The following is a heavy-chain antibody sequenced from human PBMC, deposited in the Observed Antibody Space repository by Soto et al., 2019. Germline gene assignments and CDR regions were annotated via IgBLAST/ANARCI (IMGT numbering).Heavy chain of an antibody. CDR1: GVTFSSYA. CDR2: ISGSGGST. CDR3: AKDWEYPILTGPDY. V-gene: IGHV3-23*01. D-gene: IGHD3-9*01. Sequence: GGSLRLSCAASGVTFSSYAMTWVRQAPGQGMGWVSAISGSGGSTYYAASVKGRFTISIDNSKNPLYLQMNSVRAEDTAVYYCAKDWEYPILTGPDYWGQGTLVTVSS. J-gene: IGHJ4*02.